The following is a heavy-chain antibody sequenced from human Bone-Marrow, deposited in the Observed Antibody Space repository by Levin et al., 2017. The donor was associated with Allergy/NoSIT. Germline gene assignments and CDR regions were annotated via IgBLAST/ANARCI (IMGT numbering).Heavy chain of an antibody. D-gene: IGHD4-17*01. V-gene: IGHV4-61*01. Sequence: SQTLSLTCSVSGDSVRGDNYYWSWIRQPPGKRLEWIGYISYSGTTTYNPSLESRVTISLGASENQFSLRLSSLTAADTAVYYCARDHGDSSDAFAIWGQGTMVTVSS. J-gene: IGHJ3*02. CDR1: GDSVRGDNYY. CDR3: ARDHGDSSDAFAI. CDR2: ISYSGTT.